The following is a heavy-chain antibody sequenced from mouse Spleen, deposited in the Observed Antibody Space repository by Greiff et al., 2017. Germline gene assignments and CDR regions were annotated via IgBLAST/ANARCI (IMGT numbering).Heavy chain of an antibody. V-gene: IGHV1-22*01. J-gene: IGHJ4*01. CDR2: INPNNGGT. Sequence: VQLQQSDAELVKPGASVKISCKVSGYTFTDYNMHWVKQSHGKSLEWIGYINPNNGGTSYNQKFKGKATLTVNKSSSTAYMELRSLTSEDSAVYYCARWIYYDYDGYAMDYWGQGTSVTVSS. D-gene: IGHD2-4*01. CDR1: GYTFTDYN. CDR3: ARWIYYDYDGYAMDY.